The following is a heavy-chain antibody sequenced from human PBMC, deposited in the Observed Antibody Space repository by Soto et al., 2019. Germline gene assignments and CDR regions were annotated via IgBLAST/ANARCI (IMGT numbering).Heavy chain of an antibody. CDR2: IYPGDSET. Sequence: PGESLKISCTVYADRFTTYWIGWVRQMPGKGLEWMGIIYPGDSETTYSPSLQGQVTISADKYTSTAYLQWSSLKASDSGMYYCARLHQIAVAGNPYFEYWGQGTLVTVSS. D-gene: IGHD6-19*01. V-gene: IGHV5-51*01. CDR1: ADRFTTYW. J-gene: IGHJ4*02. CDR3: ARLHQIAVAGNPYFEY.